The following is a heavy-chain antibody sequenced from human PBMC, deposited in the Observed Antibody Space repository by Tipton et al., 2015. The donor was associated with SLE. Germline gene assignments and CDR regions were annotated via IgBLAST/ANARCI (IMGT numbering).Heavy chain of an antibody. V-gene: IGHV4-34*01. CDR3: ARGNLNCSSTSCYPGYYFYYGMDV. CDR1: GGSFSGYY. D-gene: IGHD2-2*01. CDR2: INHSGST. J-gene: IGHJ6*02. Sequence: TLSLTCAVYGGSFSGYYWSWIRQPPGKGLEWIGEINHSGSTNYNPSLKSRVTISVDTPKNQFPLKLSSVTAADTAVYYCARGNLNCSSTSCYPGYYFYYGMDVWGQGTTVTVSS.